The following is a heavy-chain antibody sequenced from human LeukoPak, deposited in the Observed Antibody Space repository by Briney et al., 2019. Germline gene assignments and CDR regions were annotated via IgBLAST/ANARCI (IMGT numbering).Heavy chain of an antibody. J-gene: IGHJ6*03. D-gene: IGHD1-26*01. CDR1: GDSISGYY. CDR2: IYDSVST. Sequence: SEILSLTCTVSGDSISGYYWSWIRQSPGKGLEWIGYIYDSVSTNYNPSLKSRVTISVDTSKNQFSLKLSSLTAADTAMYYCAKGGGSYAGDYYYYMDVWGKGTTVTISS. CDR3: AKGGGSYAGDYYYYMDV. V-gene: IGHV4-59*01.